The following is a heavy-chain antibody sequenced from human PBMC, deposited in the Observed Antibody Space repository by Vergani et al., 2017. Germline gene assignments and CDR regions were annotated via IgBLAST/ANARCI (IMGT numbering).Heavy chain of an antibody. Sequence: EVQLVESGGGLVQPGGSLRLSCAASGLTFSSYWMHWVRQAQGKGLVWVSRSNSERRRTSYADSVKGRFTISRDNAKNTLYLQMNSLRAEDTAVYYCARDLAIAVAGVWGQGTLVTVSS. V-gene: IGHV3-74*01. CDR2: SNSERRRT. J-gene: IGHJ4*02. CDR1: GLTFSSYW. D-gene: IGHD6-19*01. CDR3: ARDLAIAVAGV.